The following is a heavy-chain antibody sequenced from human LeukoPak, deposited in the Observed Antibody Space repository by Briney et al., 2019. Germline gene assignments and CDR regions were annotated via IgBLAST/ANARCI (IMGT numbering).Heavy chain of an antibody. Sequence: PSETLSLTCTVSVGSISIYYWSWIREPPGKGLEGSGYIYFSGSTNYNPSFKSRVTISVDTSKNQFSLKLSSVTAADTALYYCARDEYTYGSRTHPYFFDYWGQGTLVTVSS. J-gene: IGHJ4*02. CDR1: VGSISIYY. V-gene: IGHV4-59*12. D-gene: IGHD5-18*01. CDR3: ARDEYTYGSRTHPYFFDY. CDR2: IYFSGST.